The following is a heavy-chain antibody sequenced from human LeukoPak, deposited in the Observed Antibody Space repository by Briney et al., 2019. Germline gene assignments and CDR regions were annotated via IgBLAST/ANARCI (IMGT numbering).Heavy chain of an antibody. CDR2: IKQDGSEK. CDR1: GFTFSNFW. J-gene: IGHJ3*02. V-gene: IGHV3-7*01. CDR3: ARACYYDSSGYCHDAFDI. D-gene: IGHD3-22*01. Sequence: GGSLRLSCAGSGFTFSNFWMNWVRQAPGKGLEWVANIKQDGSEKYYVDSVKGRFTISRDNAKNSLYLQMNSLRAEDTAVYYCARACYYDSSGYCHDAFDIWGQGTMVTVSS.